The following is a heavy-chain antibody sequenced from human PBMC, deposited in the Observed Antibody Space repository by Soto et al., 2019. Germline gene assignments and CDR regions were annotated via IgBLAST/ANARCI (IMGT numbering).Heavy chain of an antibody. Sequence: TGGSLRLSCAASGFTFNTYAMTWVRQAPGKGLEWVSAISGSGGTTYYADSVKGRFTISRDNSKNTMFLQMNSLRADDTAVYYCAKGLVGGSIYYFDYWGQGTPVTVSS. D-gene: IGHD1-26*01. CDR2: ISGSGGTT. CDR3: AKGLVGGSIYYFDY. CDR1: GFTFNTYA. V-gene: IGHV3-23*01. J-gene: IGHJ4*02.